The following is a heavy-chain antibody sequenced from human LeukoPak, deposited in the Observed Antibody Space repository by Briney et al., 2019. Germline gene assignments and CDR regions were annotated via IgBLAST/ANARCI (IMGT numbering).Heavy chain of an antibody. CDR2: IIPIFGTA. D-gene: IGHD6-19*01. J-gene: IGHJ5*02. CDR3: ARGGAVAGTEYNWFDP. Sequence: GASVKVSCKASGGTFSSYAISWVRQAPGQGREWMGGIIPIFGTANYAQKFQGRVTITTDESTSTAYMELSSLRSEDTAVYYCARGGAVAGTEYNWFDPWGQGTLVTVSS. CDR1: GGTFSSYA. V-gene: IGHV1-69*05.